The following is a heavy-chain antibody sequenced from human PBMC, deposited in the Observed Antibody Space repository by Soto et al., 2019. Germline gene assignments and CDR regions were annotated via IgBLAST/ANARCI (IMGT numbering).Heavy chain of an antibody. J-gene: IGHJ3*02. CDR3: SRFGELSHAFDI. CDR1: GYTFTSYG. D-gene: IGHD3-10*01. V-gene: IGHV1-18*01. Sequence: ASVKVSCKASGYTFTSYGISWVRQAPGQGLERMGWISAYNGNTNYAQKLQGRVTMTTYTSTSTAYLELRSLLSYYTSFFYFSRFGELSHAFDIWGQGTMVTVSS. CDR2: ISAYNGNT.